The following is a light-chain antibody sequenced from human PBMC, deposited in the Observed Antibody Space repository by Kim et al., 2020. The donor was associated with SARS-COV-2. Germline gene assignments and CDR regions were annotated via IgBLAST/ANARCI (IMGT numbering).Light chain of an antibody. V-gene: IGLV1-51*01. CDR1: SSNIGNNY. J-gene: IGLJ2*01. CDR2: YNN. Sequence: QSVLTQPPSVSAAPGQKVTISCSGSSSNIGNNYVSWYQQLPATAPKRLIFYNNKRPSGIPDRFSGSKSGTSATLVITGLQTGDEADYCCGTWDSSLSAVVFGGGTQLTVL. CDR3: GTWDSSLSAVV.